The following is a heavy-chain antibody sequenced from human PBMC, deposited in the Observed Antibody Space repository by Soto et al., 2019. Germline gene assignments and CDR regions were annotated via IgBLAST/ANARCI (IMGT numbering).Heavy chain of an antibody. J-gene: IGHJ6*02. CDR3: VVIGRIAAAGNSPLYYCGWDV. V-gene: IGHV1-46*04. CDR2: INPSGGIT. CDR1: GYTFTSYY. D-gene: IGHD6-13*01. Sequence: ASVKVSCKASGYTFTSYYMHWKRQAPRQQLERMGIINPSGGITSYTQKLQGRVTMTNHTSTSTVYNVLRSLRSEYTAVYYCVVIGRIAAAGNSPLYYCGWDVWGQGTTVTVAS.